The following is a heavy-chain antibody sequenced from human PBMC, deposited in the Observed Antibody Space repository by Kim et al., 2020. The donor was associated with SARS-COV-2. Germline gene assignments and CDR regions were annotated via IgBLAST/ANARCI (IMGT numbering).Heavy chain of an antibody. D-gene: IGHD1-26*01. J-gene: IGHJ5*02. CDR2: VYYSGST. CDR1: GGSISRSNSH. V-gene: IGHV4-39*01. CDR3: ARLEMSGIGVRGWFDP. Sequence: SETLSLTCTVSGGSISRSNSHWGWIRQPPGKGLEWIGSVYYSGSTFYNPSRKSRVTISVDTSENQLSLKLTSVTAADTAVYYCARLEMSGIGVRGWFDPWGQGALVTVSS.